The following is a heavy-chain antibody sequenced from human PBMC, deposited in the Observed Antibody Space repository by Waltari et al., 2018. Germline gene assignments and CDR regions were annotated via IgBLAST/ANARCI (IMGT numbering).Heavy chain of an antibody. CDR2: LYDSGEA. D-gene: IGHD3-10*01. Sequence: EVQLVESGGGLVQPGGSLRLSCSASGLIVSSHYMSWVRQAPGKGLEVVSVLYDSGEAYYGDSVKGRFTISRDNSKNTVYLQMNTLSAEDTAVYYCARGLGPTLAYYFDYWGRGTLVTVSS. J-gene: IGHJ4*02. CDR3: ARGLGPTLAYYFDY. V-gene: IGHV3-66*02. CDR1: GLIVSSHY.